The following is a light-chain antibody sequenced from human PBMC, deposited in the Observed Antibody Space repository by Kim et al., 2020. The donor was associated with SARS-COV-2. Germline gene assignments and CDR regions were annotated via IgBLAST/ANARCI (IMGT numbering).Light chain of an antibody. CDR3: QVWDSSNDHLVV. CDR1: SIGSKS. V-gene: IGLV3-21*04. Sequence: PGKTARITCGGTSIGSKSVHWYQQKPGQAPVLVISYDSVRPSGIPERFSGSNSGNTATLTISRVEAGDEADYYCQVWDSSNDHLVVFGGGTQLTVL. CDR2: YDS. J-gene: IGLJ2*01.